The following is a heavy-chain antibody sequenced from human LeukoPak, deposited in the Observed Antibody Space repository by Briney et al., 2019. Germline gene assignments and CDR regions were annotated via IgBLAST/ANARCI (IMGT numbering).Heavy chain of an antibody. D-gene: IGHD3-3*02. J-gene: IGHJ3*02. CDR3: AGTLSALGDAFDI. Sequence: GGSLRLSCAASGFTFSSYAMSWVRQAPGKGLEWVSAISGSGGSTYYADSVKGRFTISRDNSKNTLYLQMNSLRAEDTAVYYCAGTLSALGDAFDIWGQGTMVTVSS. V-gene: IGHV3-23*01. CDR1: GFTFSSYA. CDR2: ISGSGGST.